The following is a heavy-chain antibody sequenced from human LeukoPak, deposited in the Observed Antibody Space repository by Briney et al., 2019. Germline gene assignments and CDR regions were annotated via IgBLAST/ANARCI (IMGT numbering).Heavy chain of an antibody. CDR3: ARQREAFDI. Sequence: SETLSLTCSVSAGSLSSSKWWSWVRQSPVTGLEWIGEIYLYGTTNYNPSLKSRVTISVDTSKNQFSLKLSSVTAADTAVYYCARQREAFDIWGQGTMVTVSS. CDR1: AGSLSSSKW. V-gene: IGHV4-4*02. CDR2: IYLYGTT. J-gene: IGHJ3*02. D-gene: IGHD5-24*01.